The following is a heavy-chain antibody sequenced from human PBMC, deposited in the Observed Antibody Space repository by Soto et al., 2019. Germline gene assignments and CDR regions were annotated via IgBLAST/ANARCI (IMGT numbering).Heavy chain of an antibody. CDR1: GFSLSNARMG. CDR3: ARISIAARRWFDP. V-gene: IGHV2-26*01. D-gene: IGHD6-6*01. J-gene: IGHJ5*02. CDR2: IFSNDEK. Sequence: GSGPTLVNPTETLTLTCTVSGFSLSNARMGVSWIRQPPGKALEWLAHIFSNDEKSYSTSLKSRLTISKDTSKSQVVLTMTNMDPVDTATYYCARISIAARRWFDPWGQGTLVTVSS.